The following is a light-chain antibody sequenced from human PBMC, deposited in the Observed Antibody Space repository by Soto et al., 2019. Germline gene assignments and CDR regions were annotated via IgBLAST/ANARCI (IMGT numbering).Light chain of an antibody. J-gene: IGLJ2*01. Sequence: SYELTQPLSVSVALGQTARITCGGNNIGSKNEHWYQQKPGQAPVLVIYRDSNRPSGIPERFSGSNSGNTATLTISRAQAGDEADYYCQVWDSSTVFGGGTQLTVL. CDR2: RDS. V-gene: IGLV3-9*01. CDR3: QVWDSSTV. CDR1: NIGSKN.